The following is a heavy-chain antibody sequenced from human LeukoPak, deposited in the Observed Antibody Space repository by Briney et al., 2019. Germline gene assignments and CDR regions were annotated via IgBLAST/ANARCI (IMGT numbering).Heavy chain of an antibody. Sequence: QAGGSLRLSCAASGFTFSDSGMHWVRQASGKGLEWVGRIRSKANSYATAYAASVKGRFTISRDDSKNTAYLQMISLKTEDTAVYYCAKDQRWLQFLNWGQGTLVTVSS. V-gene: IGHV3-73*01. J-gene: IGHJ4*02. CDR2: IRSKANSYAT. CDR3: AKDQRWLQFLN. D-gene: IGHD5-24*01. CDR1: GFTFSDSG.